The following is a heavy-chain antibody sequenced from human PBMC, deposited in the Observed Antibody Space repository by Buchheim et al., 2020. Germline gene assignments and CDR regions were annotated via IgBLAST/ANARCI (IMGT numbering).Heavy chain of an antibody. D-gene: IGHD4-17*01. CDR2: IDPSDSYT. V-gene: IGHV5-10-1*03. CDR1: GYSFTSYW. Sequence: EVQLVQSGAEVKKPGESLRISCKGSGYSFTSYWISWVRQMPGKGLEWMGRIDPSDSYTNYSPSFQGHVTISADKSISTAYLQWSSLKASDTATYYCARQHGDYREYYYYGMDVWGQGTT. J-gene: IGHJ6*02. CDR3: ARQHGDYREYYYYGMDV.